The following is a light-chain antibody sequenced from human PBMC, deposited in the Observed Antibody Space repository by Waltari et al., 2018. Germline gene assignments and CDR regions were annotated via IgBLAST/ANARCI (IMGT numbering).Light chain of an antibody. V-gene: IGLV3-1*01. CDR3: LAWDSNSGHCV. J-gene: IGLJ3*02. Sequence: SYELTQPPSVSVSPGQTASISCSGENLGSKSASWYQQKPGRSPVLVIHQDDKRPSGIPERFFGSNSGNTATLTIGGTQALDEADYFCLAWDSNSGHCVFGGGTKLTVL. CDR1: NLGSKS. CDR2: QDD.